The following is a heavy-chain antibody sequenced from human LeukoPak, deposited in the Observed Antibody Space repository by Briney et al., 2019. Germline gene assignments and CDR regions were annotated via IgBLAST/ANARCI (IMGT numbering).Heavy chain of an antibody. CDR3: ARGNFENYDFWSGYLNLYYYYYMDV. Sequence: SETLSLTCAVYGGSFSGYYWSWIRPPPGKGREWMGEINQSGSTNYNPSLKSRVTISVDTSKNQFSLKLSYVTAADTAVYYCARGNFENYDFWSGYLNLYYYYYMDVWGRGTTVTVSS. D-gene: IGHD3-3*01. V-gene: IGHV4-34*01. CDR1: GGSFSGYY. J-gene: IGHJ6*03. CDR2: INQSGST.